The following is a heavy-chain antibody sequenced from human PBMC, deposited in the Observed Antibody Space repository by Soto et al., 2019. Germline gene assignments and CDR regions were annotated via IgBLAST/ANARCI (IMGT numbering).Heavy chain of an antibody. V-gene: IGHV1-18*01. D-gene: IGHD5-18*01. CDR3: AREGDSYGYQYFDY. Sequence: ASVKVSCKASGYTFAGYGISWVRQAPGQGLEWMGWISAYNGNTNYAQKLQGRVTMTTDTSTSTAYMELRSLRSDDTAVYYCAREGDSYGYQYFDYWGQGTLVTVSS. J-gene: IGHJ4*02. CDR2: ISAYNGNT. CDR1: GYTFAGYG.